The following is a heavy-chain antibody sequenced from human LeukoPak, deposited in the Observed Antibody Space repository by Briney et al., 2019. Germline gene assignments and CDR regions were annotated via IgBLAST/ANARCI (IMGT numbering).Heavy chain of an antibody. J-gene: IGHJ3*02. D-gene: IGHD3-10*01. CDR3: AKDLHPDYGSGSGAFDI. Sequence: GGSLTLVQPPSGFSFSSDGMSCARQAPGKGLGCDSSISVSGSSTYYADAVKGRFTISRDNSKNTMYLQMNSLRAEATAVYYCAKDLHPDYGSGSGAFDIWGQGTMVTVSS. V-gene: IGHV3-23*01. CDR1: GFSFSSDG. CDR2: ISVSGSST.